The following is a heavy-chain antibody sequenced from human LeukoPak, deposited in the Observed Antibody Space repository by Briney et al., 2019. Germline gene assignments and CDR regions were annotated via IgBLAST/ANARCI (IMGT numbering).Heavy chain of an antibody. CDR2: ISAYNGNT. CDR1: GCTFTSYG. CDR3: ASGPGCSGGSCYPYPFDY. J-gene: IGHJ4*02. Sequence: ASVKVSFKASGCTFTSYGISWVRQATGQGLEWMGWISAYNGNTNYAQKLQGRVTMTTDTSTSTAYMELSSLRSEDTAVYYCASGPGCSGGSCYPYPFDYWGQGTLVTVSS. D-gene: IGHD2-15*01. V-gene: IGHV1-18*01.